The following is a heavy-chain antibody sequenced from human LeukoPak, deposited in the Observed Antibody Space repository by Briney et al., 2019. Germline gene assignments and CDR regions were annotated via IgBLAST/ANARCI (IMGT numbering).Heavy chain of an antibody. D-gene: IGHD4-17*01. CDR1: GYSFTSYW. CDR2: IYPGDSDT. V-gene: IGHV5-51*01. J-gene: IGHJ5*02. CDR3: ARRPVTTDFVWFDP. Sequence: GESLKISCKGSGYSFTSYWIGCVRQMPGKGLEWMGIIYPGDSDTRYSPSFQGQVTISADKSISTAYLQWRSLKASDTAMYSCARRPVTTDFVWFDPWGQGTLVTVSS.